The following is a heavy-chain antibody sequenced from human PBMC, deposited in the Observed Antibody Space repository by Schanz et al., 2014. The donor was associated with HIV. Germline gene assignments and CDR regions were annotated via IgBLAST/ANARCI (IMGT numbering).Heavy chain of an antibody. CDR3: AKSRGDSWPYGMDV. Sequence: EVQVVESGGGLAQPGRSLRLSCAASGFNFNDFAMHWVRQSPGKGLEWVSGINWRSDSIGYADSVKGRFTISRDNAKNSLYLQMNSLRAEDTALYYCAKSRGDSWPYGMDVWGQGTTVTVSS. CDR1: GFNFNDFA. V-gene: IGHV3-9*01. D-gene: IGHD4-17*01. J-gene: IGHJ6*02. CDR2: INWRSDSI.